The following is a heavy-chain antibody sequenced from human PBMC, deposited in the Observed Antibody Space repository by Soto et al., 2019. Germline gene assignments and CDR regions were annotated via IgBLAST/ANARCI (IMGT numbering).Heavy chain of an antibody. Sequence: EVKVLESGGDLVQPGGSLRLSCVASGFTFSEYAMTWVRQAPGKGLDWVSSVSANGDITYYADSVKVRFTISRDNSNNTLLLQMNSLRAEDTALYYCARGDRGGSGSPASYYFSGLDVWGQGTTVIVSS. D-gene: IGHD3-10*01. J-gene: IGHJ6*02. CDR3: ARGDRGGSGSPASYYFSGLDV. CDR2: VSANGDIT. CDR1: GFTFSEYA. V-gene: IGHV3-23*01.